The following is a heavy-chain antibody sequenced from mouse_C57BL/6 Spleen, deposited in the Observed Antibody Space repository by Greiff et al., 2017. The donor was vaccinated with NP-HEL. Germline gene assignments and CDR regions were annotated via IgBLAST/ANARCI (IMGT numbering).Heavy chain of an antibody. Sequence: VKLQESGPGLVQPSQSLSITCTVSGFSLTSYGVHWVRQSPGKGLEWLGVIWSGGSTDYNAAFISRLSISKDNSKSQVFFKMNSLQADDTAIYYCARNKAITTVVALYAMDYWGQGTSVTVSS. CDR1: GFSLTSYG. J-gene: IGHJ4*01. CDR2: IWSGGST. D-gene: IGHD1-1*01. V-gene: IGHV2-2*01. CDR3: ARNKAITTVVALYAMDY.